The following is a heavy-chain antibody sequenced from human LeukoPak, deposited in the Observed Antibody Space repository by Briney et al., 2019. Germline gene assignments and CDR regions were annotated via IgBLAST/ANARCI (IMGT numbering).Heavy chain of an antibody. Sequence: QSGGSLRLSCAASGFTFSDSAIHWVRQASGKGLEWLGLIKSNANSYATAYAASVKGRFTISRDDSKNTAYLHMNRLKTEDTAVYYCYVYRSSSGIADYWGQGTLVTVSS. CDR3: YVYRSSSGIADY. J-gene: IGHJ4*02. CDR2: IKSNANSYAT. CDR1: GFTFSDSA. V-gene: IGHV3-73*01. D-gene: IGHD6-6*01.